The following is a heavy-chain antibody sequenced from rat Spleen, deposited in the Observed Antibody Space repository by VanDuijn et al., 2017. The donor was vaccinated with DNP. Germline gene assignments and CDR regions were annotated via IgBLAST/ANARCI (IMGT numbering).Heavy chain of an antibody. CDR2: IRYDGGST. CDR3: ARPSIYNNYFDY. J-gene: IGHJ2*01. Sequence: EVQLVESGGGLVQPGRSLKLFCAASGFTFSDYYMAWIRQAPTKGLELVAYIRYDGGSTKYGDSVKGRFTISRDNAKNTLYLQMNSLRSEDTATYYCARPSIYNNYFDYWGQGVMVTVSS. V-gene: IGHV5-22*01. CDR1: GFTFSDYY. D-gene: IGHD1-10*01.